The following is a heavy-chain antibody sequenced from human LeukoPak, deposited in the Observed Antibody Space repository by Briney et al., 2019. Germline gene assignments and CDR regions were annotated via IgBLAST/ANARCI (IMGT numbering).Heavy chain of an antibody. CDR2: IYTGDSDT. V-gene: IGHV5-51*01. Sequence: GESLKISCKGSGYSFTSYWIGWVRQMPGKGLGWMGIIYTGDSDTRYSPSFQGQVTISADKSISTAYLQWSSLKASDTAMYYCARHTLNPKGPGDYWGQGTLVTVSS. D-gene: IGHD1-14*01. J-gene: IGHJ4*02. CDR1: GYSFTSYW. CDR3: ARHTLNPKGPGDY.